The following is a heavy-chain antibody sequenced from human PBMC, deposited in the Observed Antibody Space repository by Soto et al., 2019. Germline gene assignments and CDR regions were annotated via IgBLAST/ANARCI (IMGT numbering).Heavy chain of an antibody. CDR3: ARDGLVFDY. D-gene: IGHD2-15*01. J-gene: IGHJ4*02. CDR1: GFTFSDYY. CDR2: ISSSSTI. Sequence: QVQLVESGGGVVQPGGSLRLSCAASGFTFSDYYMNWVRQAPGKGLEWVSSISSSSTIYYADSVKGRFTISRDNAKNSLYLQMNSLRAEDTAVYYCARDGLVFDYWGQGTLVTVSS. V-gene: IGHV3-11*04.